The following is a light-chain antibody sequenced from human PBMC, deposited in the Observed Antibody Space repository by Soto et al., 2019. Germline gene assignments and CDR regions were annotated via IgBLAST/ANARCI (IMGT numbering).Light chain of an antibody. CDR3: QQAHSFPLT. Sequence: DIQMTQSPSFVSASIGDRVTITCRASQNIRCWLAWYQQKPGKAPKSLIRGASSLQPGVPSRFSGSGSGTYFTLTITSLQPEDFATYYCQQAHSFPLTFGGGTKVDI. J-gene: IGKJ4*01. CDR1: QNIRCW. CDR2: GAS. V-gene: IGKV1D-12*01.